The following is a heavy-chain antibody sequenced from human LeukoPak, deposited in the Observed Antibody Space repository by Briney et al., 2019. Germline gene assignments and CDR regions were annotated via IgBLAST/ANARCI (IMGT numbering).Heavy chain of an antibody. CDR2: ISGRGGST. CDR3: AKDTAMVPSWFDP. V-gene: IGHV3-23*01. CDR1: AFTFSSNA. Sequence: GGSLRLSCAASAFTFSSNAMSWVRQAPGEGLEWVSAISGRGGSTYYADSEEGRFTNSRDNSKNTLYLQMNSLRAEDTAVYYCAKDTAMVPSWFDPWGQGTLVTVSS. J-gene: IGHJ5*02. D-gene: IGHD5-18*01.